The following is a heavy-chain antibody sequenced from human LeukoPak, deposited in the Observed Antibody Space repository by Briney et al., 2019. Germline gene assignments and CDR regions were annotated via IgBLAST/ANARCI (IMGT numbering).Heavy chain of an antibody. V-gene: IGHV4-34*01. J-gene: IGHJ6*02. D-gene: IGHD6-6*01. CDR2: TTHSGST. Sequence: SETLSLTCAVYGGSFSSYYWTWIRQPPGKGLEWIGETTHSGSTNYNASLRGRVTISADASKNQFSLSLSSVIAADTAVYYCTRVSSSLYYAVDVWGQGTTVTVSS. CDR1: GGSFSSYY. CDR3: TRVSSSLYYAVDV.